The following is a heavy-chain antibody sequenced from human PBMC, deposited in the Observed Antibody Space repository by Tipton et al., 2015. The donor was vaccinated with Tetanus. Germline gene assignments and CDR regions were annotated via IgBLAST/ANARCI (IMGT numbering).Heavy chain of an antibody. Sequence: LVKPTETLSLTCTVSGGSISTYYWSWIRQPPGKGLEWIGYIYYTGSTTYNPSLQSRFIISVDPSKNQFYLNVSSVTAADTAVYYCAREGGRQWLLHDAFDVWGQGTTVTVSS. CDR3: AREGGRQWLLHDAFDV. CDR2: IYYTGST. D-gene: IGHD6-19*01. V-gene: IGHV4-59*12. J-gene: IGHJ3*01. CDR1: GGSISTYY.